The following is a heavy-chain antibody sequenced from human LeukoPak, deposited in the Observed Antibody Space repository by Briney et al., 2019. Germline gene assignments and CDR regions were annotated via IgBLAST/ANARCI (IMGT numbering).Heavy chain of an antibody. CDR3: ARGDFWSGYYTGLY. D-gene: IGHD3-3*01. J-gene: IGHJ4*02. Sequence: PGGSLRLSCAASGFTFSTSEMNWVRQAPGKGLEWVSVIYSGGSTYYADSVKGRFTISRHNSKNTLYLQMDSLRDEDTAVYYCARGDFWSGYYTGLYWGQGTLVTVSS. V-gene: IGHV3-53*04. CDR1: GFTFSTSE. CDR2: IYSGGST.